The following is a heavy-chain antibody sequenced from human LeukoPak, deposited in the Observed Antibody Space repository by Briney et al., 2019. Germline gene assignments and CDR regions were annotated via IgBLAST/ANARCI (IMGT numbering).Heavy chain of an antibody. CDR3: ARHRYVTGWSPIDY. D-gene: IGHD6-19*01. Sequence: KPSETLSLTCTVSGGSISSYHWSWIRQPPGKGLEWIGYIYYSGSTNYNPSLKTRVNISVDTSKNQFSLKLSSVIATDAAVYYCARHRYVTGWSPIDYWGQGTLVTVSS. CDR1: GGSISSYH. V-gene: IGHV4-59*08. CDR2: IYYSGST. J-gene: IGHJ4*02.